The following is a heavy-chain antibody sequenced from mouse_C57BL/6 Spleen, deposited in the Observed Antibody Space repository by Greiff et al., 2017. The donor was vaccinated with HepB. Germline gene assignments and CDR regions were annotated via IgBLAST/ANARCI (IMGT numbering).Heavy chain of an antibody. CDR3: ARQRGYFDV. V-gene: IGHV5-9*01. CDR2: ISGGGGNT. J-gene: IGHJ1*03. Sequence: EVKLMESGGGLVKPGGSLKLSCAASGFTFSSYTMSWVRQTPEKRLEWVATISGGGGNTYYPDSVKGRFTSSRDNDKNTLYLQMSSLRSEDTALYYCARQRGYFDVWGTGTTLTVSS. CDR1: GFTFSSYT.